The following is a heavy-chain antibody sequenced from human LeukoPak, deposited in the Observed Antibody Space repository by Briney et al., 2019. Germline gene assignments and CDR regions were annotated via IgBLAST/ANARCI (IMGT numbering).Heavy chain of an antibody. V-gene: IGHV3-23*01. Sequence: PGGSLRLSCAASRFTFSSYAMSWVRQAPGKGLEWVSAISGSGGSTYYADSVKGRFTISRDNSKNTLYLQMNSLRAEDTAVYYCAKGDYDFWSGYLVYWGQGTLVTVSS. J-gene: IGHJ4*02. D-gene: IGHD3-3*01. CDR3: AKGDYDFWSGYLVY. CDR1: RFTFSSYA. CDR2: ISGSGGST.